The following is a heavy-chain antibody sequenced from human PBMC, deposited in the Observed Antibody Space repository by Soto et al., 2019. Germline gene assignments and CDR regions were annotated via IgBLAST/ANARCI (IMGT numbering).Heavy chain of an antibody. CDR1: GFTFSSYA. CDR3: ARDGGYSGYETHYGMDV. J-gene: IGHJ6*02. CDR2: ISYDGSNK. V-gene: IGHV3-30-3*01. Sequence: GGSLRLSCAASGFTFSSYAMHWVRQAPGKGLEWVAVISYDGSNKYYADSVKGRFTISRDNSKNTLYLQMNSLRAEDTAVYYCARDGGYSGYETHYGMDVWGQGTTVTVSS. D-gene: IGHD5-12*01.